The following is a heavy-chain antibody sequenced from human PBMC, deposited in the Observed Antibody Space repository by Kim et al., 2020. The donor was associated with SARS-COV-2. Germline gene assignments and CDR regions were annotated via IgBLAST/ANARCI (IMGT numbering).Heavy chain of an antibody. J-gene: IGHJ4*02. D-gene: IGHD3-3*01. CDR3: AIVASKLRFLNFEY. V-gene: IGHV3-23*01. Sequence: YADSVMGRFPISRDNSKNTLYLQLNSLRAEDTAVYYCAIVASKLRFLNFEYWGQGTLVTVSP.